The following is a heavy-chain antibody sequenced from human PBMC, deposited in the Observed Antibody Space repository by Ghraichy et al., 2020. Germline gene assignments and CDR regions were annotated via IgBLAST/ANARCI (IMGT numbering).Heavy chain of an antibody. V-gene: IGHV4-39*01. CDR1: GDSITSTNYY. D-gene: IGHD2-15*01. CDR2: GDHSGTT. CDR3: ARQVVRPLHDC. J-gene: IGHJ4*02. Sequence: SQTLSLTCTVSGDSITSTNYYWVWLRPPPGKGLEWSGSGDHSGTTYYHPSLKSLVNIFVDTSRNQFSLRLTSVTAGETSVYYCARQVVRPLHDCWGQGSLVTGS.